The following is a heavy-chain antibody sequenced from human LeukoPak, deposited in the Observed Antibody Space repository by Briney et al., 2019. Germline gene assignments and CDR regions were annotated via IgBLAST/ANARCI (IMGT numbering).Heavy chain of an antibody. J-gene: IGHJ3*01. CDR1: GGSISGYY. D-gene: IGHD2/OR15-2a*01. V-gene: IGHV4-59*08. Sequence: SETLSLTCTVSGGSISGYYWSWVRQPPGKGLEWIGYIYYTGSTDYNPSLKGRLTMSVDTSKNQFSLKLSSVTAADTAVYYCARHGNIVILPTTSKAFDVWGQGTMVTVSS. CDR3: ARHGNIVILPTTSKAFDV. CDR2: IYYTGST.